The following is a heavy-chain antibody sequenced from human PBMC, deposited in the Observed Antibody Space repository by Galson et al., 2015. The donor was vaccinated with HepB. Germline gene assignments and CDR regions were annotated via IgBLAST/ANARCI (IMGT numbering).Heavy chain of an antibody. CDR2: INHSGST. CDR3: ARGGWGSSSLYYMDV. D-gene: IGHD6-6*01. Sequence: ETLSLTCAVYGGSFSGYYWRWIRQPPGKGLEWIGEINHSGSTNYNPSLKSRVTMSVDTSKNQFSLKLSSVTAADTAVYYCARGGWGSSSLYYMDVWGKGTTVTVSS. CDR1: GGSFSGYY. V-gene: IGHV4-34*01. J-gene: IGHJ6*03.